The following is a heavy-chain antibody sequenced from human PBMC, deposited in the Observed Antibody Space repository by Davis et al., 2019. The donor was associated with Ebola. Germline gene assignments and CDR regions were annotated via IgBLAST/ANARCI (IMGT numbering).Heavy chain of an antibody. CDR2: IRSKANSYAT. J-gene: IGHJ3*02. Sequence: GESLKISCAASGFTFSASALHWVRQAPGKGLEWVGRIRSKANSYATAYAASVKGRFTISRDDSKNTAYLQMNSLKTEDTAVYYCSFTTPDAFDIWGQGTMVTVSS. V-gene: IGHV3-73*01. CDR3: SFTTPDAFDI. D-gene: IGHD1-14*01. CDR1: GFTFSASA.